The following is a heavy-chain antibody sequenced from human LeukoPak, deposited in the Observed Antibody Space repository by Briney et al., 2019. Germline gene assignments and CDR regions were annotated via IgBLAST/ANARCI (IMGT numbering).Heavy chain of an antibody. J-gene: IGHJ4*02. CDR3: AKEQRIRHCSEGVCMEGYYFDY. CDR1: GFPFNMFA. Sequence: RGSLRLSCTGSGFPFNMFAMNWVRQAPGQGLEWVSGLILGGETRKYADSVKGRFTVSRDASKNMVFLQMNDLRPEDTAVYYCAKEQRIRHCSEGVCMEGYYFDYWGQGSLVTVSS. V-gene: IGHV3-23*01. CDR2: LILGGETR. D-gene: IGHD2-8*01.